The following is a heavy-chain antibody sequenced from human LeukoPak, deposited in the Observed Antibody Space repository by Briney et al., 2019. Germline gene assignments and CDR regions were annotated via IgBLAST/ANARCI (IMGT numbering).Heavy chain of an antibody. D-gene: IGHD6-13*01. V-gene: IGHV3-53*01. CDR2: IYSGCST. Sequence: GGSLRLSCAASGFTVSSNYMSWVRQAPGKGLEWVSVIYSGCSTYYADAVKGRFTISSDNSKNPLYLQMNSLRAEDTAVYYCARGGAAAGPNDYWGQGTLVTVSS. CDR3: ARGGAAAGPNDY. J-gene: IGHJ4*02. CDR1: GFTVSSNY.